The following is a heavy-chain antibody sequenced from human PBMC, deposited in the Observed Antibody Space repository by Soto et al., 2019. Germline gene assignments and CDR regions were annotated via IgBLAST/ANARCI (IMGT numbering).Heavy chain of an antibody. CDR1: GLTVSDYH. J-gene: IGHJ4*02. D-gene: IGHD2-8*01. V-gene: IGHV3-53*02. CDR3: ARQWAV. Sequence: EVQLVETGGGLIQPGGSLRLSCAASGLTVSDYHMNWVRQAPGKGLEWVSVIYKNGSTYYVDSVKGRFTISRDNSKNMVYLQMNSLRAEDTAVYYCARQWAVWGQGTLVTVSS. CDR2: IYKNGST.